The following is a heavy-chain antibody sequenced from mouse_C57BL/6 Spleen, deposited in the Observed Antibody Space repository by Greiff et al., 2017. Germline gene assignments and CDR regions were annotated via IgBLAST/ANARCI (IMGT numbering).Heavy chain of an antibody. CDR1: GYAFTNYL. Sequence: VQLQQSGAELVRPGTSVKVSCKASGYAFTNYLIEWVKQRPGQGLEWIGVINPGSGGTNYNEKFKGKATLTADKSSSTAYMQLSSLTSEDSAVYFCARNTWAMDYWGQGTSVTVSS. V-gene: IGHV1-54*01. CDR2: INPGSGGT. CDR3: ARNTWAMDY. J-gene: IGHJ4*01. D-gene: IGHD5-1-1*01.